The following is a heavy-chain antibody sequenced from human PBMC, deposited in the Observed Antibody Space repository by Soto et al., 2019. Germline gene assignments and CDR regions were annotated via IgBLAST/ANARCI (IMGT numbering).Heavy chain of an antibody. V-gene: IGHV3-23*01. CDR2: ISGSGGST. Sequence: EVQLLESGGGLVQPGGSLRLSCAASGFTFSSYAMSWVRQAPGKGLEWVSAISGSGGSTYYADSVKGRFTISRDNSKNTLYLQMNSLRAEDTAVYYCAKGQYQLLFADTAMVKDYYYGMDVWGQGTTVTVSS. D-gene: IGHD5-18*01. J-gene: IGHJ6*02. CDR1: GFTFSSYA. CDR3: AKGQYQLLFADTAMVKDYYYGMDV.